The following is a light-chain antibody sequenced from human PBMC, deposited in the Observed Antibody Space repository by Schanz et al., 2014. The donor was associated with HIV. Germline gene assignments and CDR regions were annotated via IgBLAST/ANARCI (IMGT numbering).Light chain of an antibody. CDR1: SSDVGGYNH. CDR2: EVS. J-gene: IGLJ1*01. Sequence: QSALTQPASVSGSPGQSVTISCTGTSSDVGGYNHVSWYQQHPGKAPKLMIYEVSERPSGVSNRFSGSKSGNTASLTISGLQAEDEADYYCCSYAGSSTYVFGTGTKLTVL. CDR3: CSYAGSSTYV. V-gene: IGLV2-23*02.